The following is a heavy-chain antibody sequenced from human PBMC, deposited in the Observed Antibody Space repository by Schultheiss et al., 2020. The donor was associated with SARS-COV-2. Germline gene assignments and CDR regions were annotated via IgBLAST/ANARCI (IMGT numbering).Heavy chain of an antibody. CDR2: ISSSSSYI. V-gene: IGHV3-21*01. D-gene: IGHD2-21*01. CDR3: AREGHGGGGLVDS. CDR1: GFSVRSNY. J-gene: IGHJ4*02. Sequence: GGSLRLSCAASGFSVRSNYMNWVRQAPGKGLEWVSSISSSSSYIYYADSVKGRFTISRDNSKNTLYLQMNSLRAEDTAVYYCAREGHGGGGLVDSWGQGTLVTVSS.